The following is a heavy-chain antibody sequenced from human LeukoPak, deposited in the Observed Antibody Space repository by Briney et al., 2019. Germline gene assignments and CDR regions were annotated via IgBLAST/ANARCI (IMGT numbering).Heavy chain of an antibody. Sequence: PSETLSLTCAVYGGYFSGYFCWIRQSPGKGLEWIGEINHRGVTNYRPSLGGRVSIFTDRSLNQFSLRLTSVTAADTGTYYCASGPGTSVIRGVSPKYWGQGTPVTVSS. CDR2: INHRGVT. J-gene: IGHJ4*02. D-gene: IGHD3-10*01. CDR3: ASGPGTSVIRGVSPKY. V-gene: IGHV4-34*01. CDR1: GGYFSGYF.